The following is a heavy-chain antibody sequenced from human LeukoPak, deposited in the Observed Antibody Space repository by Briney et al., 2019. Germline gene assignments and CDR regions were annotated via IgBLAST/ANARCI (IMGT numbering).Heavy chain of an antibody. CDR2: IYYSGST. Sequence: SETLSLTCTVSGGSISSGGYYWSWIRQHPGKGLEWFGYIYYSGSTYYNPSLKSRVTISVDTSKNQFSLKLSSVTAADTAVYYCATCSSSWYALDYWGQGTLVTVSS. J-gene: IGHJ4*02. V-gene: IGHV4-31*03. CDR3: ATCSSSWYALDY. D-gene: IGHD6-13*01. CDR1: GGSISSGGYY.